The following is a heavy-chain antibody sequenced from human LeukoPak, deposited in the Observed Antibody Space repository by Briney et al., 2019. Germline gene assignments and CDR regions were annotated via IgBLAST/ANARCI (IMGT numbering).Heavy chain of an antibody. D-gene: IGHD6-13*01. Sequence: SQTLSLTCAISGDSVPSNSAAWNWIRQSPSRGLEWLGRTYYMSKWYNDYAVSVKSRITINPDTSKNQFSLQLNSVTPEDTAVYYCARDGSKGRSSSWYEGFDPWGQGTLVTVSS. CDR2: TYYMSKWYN. V-gene: IGHV6-1*01. CDR1: GDSVPSNSAA. J-gene: IGHJ5*02. CDR3: ARDGSKGRSSSWYEGFDP.